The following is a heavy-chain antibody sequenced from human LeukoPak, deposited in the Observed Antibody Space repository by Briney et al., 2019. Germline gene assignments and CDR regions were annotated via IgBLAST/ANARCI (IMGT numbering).Heavy chain of an antibody. CDR2: IYHSGST. J-gene: IGHJ4*02. V-gene: IGHV4-4*02. Sequence: SETLSLTCAVSGGSISSSNWWSWVRQPPGKGLEWIGEIYHSGSTNYNPSLKSRVTISVDKSKNQFSLKLSSVTAADTAVYYCARVGEDYYDSSGYYSYFDYWGQGTLVTVSS. D-gene: IGHD3-22*01. CDR3: ARVGEDYYDSSGYYSYFDY. CDR1: GGSISSSNW.